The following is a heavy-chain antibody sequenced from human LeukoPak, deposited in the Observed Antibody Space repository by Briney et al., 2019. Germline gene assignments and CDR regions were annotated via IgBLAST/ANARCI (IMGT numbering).Heavy chain of an antibody. D-gene: IGHD4-17*01. J-gene: IGHJ3*02. CDR1: GFTFSRSS. V-gene: IGHV3-21*01. Sequence: GGSLRLSCAASGFTFSRSSMNWVRQAPGKGLEWVSSISSSSSYIYYADSLKGRFTISRDNAKTSLYLQMNSLRAEDTAVYYCARDRLIYGDYGDAFDIWGQGTMVAVSS. CDR3: ARDRLIYGDYGDAFDI. CDR2: ISSSSSYI.